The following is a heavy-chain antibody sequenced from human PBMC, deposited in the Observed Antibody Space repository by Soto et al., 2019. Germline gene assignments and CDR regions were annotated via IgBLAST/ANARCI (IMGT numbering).Heavy chain of an antibody. CDR3: PTDVNPSSYYVISGYCYRAAFEI. Sequence: EVQLVESGGGLVQPGRSLRLSCAASGFTFNDYAMHWVRQAPGKGLEWVSGITWNSGSIAYADPLKGRFTISRDNAKNSLYLQMKSLRAEDTALYYCPTDVNPSSYYVISGYCYRAAFEIWGQGAMVTLSS. D-gene: IGHD3-22*01. J-gene: IGHJ3*02. CDR2: ITWNSGSI. V-gene: IGHV3-9*01. CDR1: GFTFNDYA.